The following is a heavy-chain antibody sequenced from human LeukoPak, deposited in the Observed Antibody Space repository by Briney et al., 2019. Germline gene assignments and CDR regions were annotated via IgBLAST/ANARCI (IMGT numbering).Heavy chain of an antibody. CDR2: IRSDGSTI. Sequence: GGALRLSCAASGFTFSSYEMNWVRQAPGKGLEWVSYIRSDGSTIFYADSVKGRFTISRDNAKNSLYLQMNSLRAEDTAVYYCARQRWSWYFYMDVWGKGTTVTISS. J-gene: IGHJ6*03. CDR1: GFTFSSYE. V-gene: IGHV3-48*03. D-gene: IGHD2-15*01. CDR3: ARQRWSWYFYMDV.